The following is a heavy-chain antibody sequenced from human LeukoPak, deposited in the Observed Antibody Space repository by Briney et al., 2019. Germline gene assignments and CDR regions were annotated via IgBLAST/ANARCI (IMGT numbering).Heavy chain of an antibody. D-gene: IGHD3-22*01. CDR2: INAGNGNT. CDR3: ARNYYESSGYFDY. Sequence: ASVKVSCKASGYTLTNYVIHWVRQAPGQRLEWMGWINAGNGNTKYSQALQGRVTITRDTSASTVYMELSSLRSEDMAVYYCARNYYESSGYFDYWGQGTLVTVSS. J-gene: IGHJ4*02. CDR1: GYTLTNYV. V-gene: IGHV1-3*03.